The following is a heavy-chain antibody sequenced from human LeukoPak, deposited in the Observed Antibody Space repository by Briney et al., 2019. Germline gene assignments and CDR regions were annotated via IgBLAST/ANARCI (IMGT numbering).Heavy chain of an antibody. D-gene: IGHD6-13*01. V-gene: IGHV1-8*01. CDR3: ARVTLGSIAAAGSDY. CDR2: MNPSSGNT. CDR1: GYTFTSYD. J-gene: IGHJ4*02. Sequence: GASVKVSFKASGYTFTSYDINWVRQATGQGLEWMGWMNPSSGNTGYAQKFQGRVTMTRNTSISTAYMELSSLRSEDTAVYYCARVTLGSIAAAGSDYWGQGTLVTVSS.